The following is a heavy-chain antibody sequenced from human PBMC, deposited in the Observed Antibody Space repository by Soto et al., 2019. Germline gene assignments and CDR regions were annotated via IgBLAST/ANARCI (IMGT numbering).Heavy chain of an antibody. CDR3: AAGEASSRNLAPYYLDF. V-gene: IGHV4-59*01. D-gene: IGHD6-13*01. J-gene: IGHJ4*02. CDR1: GXSMRNYF. CDR2: IHYSGTT. Sequence: LSLTCTVSGXSMRNYFWTWIRQPPGKGLEWIGYIHYSGTTSFFPSYNPSLRSRVTISEDTSKNQFSLKLLSVTTADTAVYFCAAGEASSRNLAPYYLDFWGQGTLVTVSS.